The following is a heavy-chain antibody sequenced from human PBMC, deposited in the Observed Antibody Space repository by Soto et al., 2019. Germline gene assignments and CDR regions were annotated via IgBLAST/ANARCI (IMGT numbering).Heavy chain of an antibody. CDR2: INPNSGGT. CDR3: ASTIAVAGTGPNADYYGMDV. CDR1: GYTFTGYY. V-gene: IGHV1-2*02. D-gene: IGHD6-19*01. J-gene: IGHJ6*02. Sequence: ASVKVSCKASGYTFTGYYMHWVRQAPGQGLEWMGWINPNSGGTNYAQKFQGRVTMTRDTSISTAYMELSRLRSDDTAVYYCASTIAVAGTGPNADYYGMDVWGQGTTVTVSS.